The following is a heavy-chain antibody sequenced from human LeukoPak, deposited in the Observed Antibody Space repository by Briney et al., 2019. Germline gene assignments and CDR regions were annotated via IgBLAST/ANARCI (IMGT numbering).Heavy chain of an antibody. CDR3: AKAPNYDFWSGYYPDY. Sequence: GGSLRLSCAASGFTFSSYAMSWVRQAPGKGLEWVSAISGSGTTYYTDSVKGRFTISRDNSKNTVYLQMNSLRAEDTAVYYCAKAPNYDFWSGYYPDYWGQGTLVTVSS. CDR2: ISGSGTT. J-gene: IGHJ4*02. CDR1: GFTFSSYA. V-gene: IGHV3-23*01. D-gene: IGHD3-3*01.